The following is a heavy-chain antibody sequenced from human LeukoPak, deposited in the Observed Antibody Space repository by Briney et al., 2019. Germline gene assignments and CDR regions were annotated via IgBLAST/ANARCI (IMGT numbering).Heavy chain of an antibody. CDR3: ARHDSAVGDLFC. Sequence: PSETLSLTCTVSGGTISRYYWNWIRQSPGGGLEWIGYIYSSGSTNSNPSLKSRVSISVDMSKNQFSLKLSSVTAADTAVYYCARHDSAVGDLFCWGQGTLVTVSS. CDR2: IYSSGST. J-gene: IGHJ4*02. V-gene: IGHV4-59*08. D-gene: IGHD1-26*01. CDR1: GGTISRYY.